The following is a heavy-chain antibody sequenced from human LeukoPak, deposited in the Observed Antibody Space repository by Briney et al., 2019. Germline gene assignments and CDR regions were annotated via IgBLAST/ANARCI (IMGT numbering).Heavy chain of an antibody. CDR1: GFTFSSYS. CDR3: ARDNRWASDY. V-gene: IGHV3-48*02. Sequence: GGSLRLSCAASGFTFSSYSMNWVRQAPGKGLQWLSYISTSGDIRWYGDSARGRFTISRDIAKNSVYLQMNSLRDEDTAVYFCARDNRWASDYWGQGTPVTVSS. CDR2: ISTSGDIR. D-gene: IGHD1-26*01. J-gene: IGHJ4*02.